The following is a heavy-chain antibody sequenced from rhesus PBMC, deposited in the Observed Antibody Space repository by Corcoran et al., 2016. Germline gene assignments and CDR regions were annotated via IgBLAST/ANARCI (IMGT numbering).Heavy chain of an antibody. Sequence: QVQLQESGPGLVKPSETLSLTCAVSGGSISDDYYWSWIRQPPGKGLEWIWYITYSGSTSYNPSLKSRVTISRDPSKNQFSLKLSSVTAADTAVYYCAREGFRIQQKYYYGLDSWGQGVVVTVSS. V-gene: IGHV4-122*02. J-gene: IGHJ6*01. D-gene: IGHD4-23*01. CDR2: ITYSGST. CDR3: AREGFRIQQKYYYGLDS. CDR1: GGSISDDYY.